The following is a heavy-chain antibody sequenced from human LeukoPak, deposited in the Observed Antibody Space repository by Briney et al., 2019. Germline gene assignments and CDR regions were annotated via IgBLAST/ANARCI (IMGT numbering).Heavy chain of an antibody. Sequence: SVTVSFKASGYTYTGYYMQGVRQARGQGREWMGGINPNTGGTNYAQQYQGRVTMTRDTSISTAYMELSSLRSDDTAVYYCAREGKRYGAANREPFEYWGQGTLVTGSS. J-gene: IGHJ4*02. V-gene: IGHV1-2*02. CDR1: GYTYTGYY. D-gene: IGHD2-15*01. CDR2: INPNTGGT. CDR3: AREGKRYGAANREPFEY.